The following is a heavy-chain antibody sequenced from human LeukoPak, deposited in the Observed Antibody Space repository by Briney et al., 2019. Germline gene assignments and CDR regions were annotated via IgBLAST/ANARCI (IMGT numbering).Heavy chain of an antibody. J-gene: IGHJ4*02. D-gene: IGHD6-25*01. Sequence: ASVKVSCKASGYTFTGYYMHWVRQAPGQGLEWMGWMNPNNGDSGYAQKFQGRVTITRDTSISTAYMELRSLRSEDTAVYFCARTTSFTASGYDYWGQGTLVTVSS. CDR3: ARTTSFTASGYDY. CDR1: GYTFTGYY. CDR2: MNPNNGDS. V-gene: IGHV1-8*03.